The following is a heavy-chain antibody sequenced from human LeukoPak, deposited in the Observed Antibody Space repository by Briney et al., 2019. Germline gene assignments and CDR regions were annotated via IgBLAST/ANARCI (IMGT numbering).Heavy chain of an antibody. V-gene: IGHV1-69*06. CDR2: IIPIFGTA. CDR3: ARVFSSSWYWFDP. J-gene: IGHJ5*02. CDR1: GGTFSSYA. D-gene: IGHD6-13*01. Sequence: SVKVSCKASGGTFSSYAISWVRQAPGQGLEWMGGIIPIFGTANYAQKFQGRVTITADKSTSTAYMELSSLRSEDTAVYYCARVFSSSWYWFDPWGQGTLVTVSS.